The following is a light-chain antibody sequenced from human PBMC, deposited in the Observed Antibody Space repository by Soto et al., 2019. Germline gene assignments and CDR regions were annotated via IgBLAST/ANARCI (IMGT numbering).Light chain of an antibody. CDR3: QQRSNWPPT. Sequence: EIVLTQSPATLSLSPGERATLSCRASQSVRSYLAWYQQKHGQAPRLLIYDASNRATGIPARFSGGGSGTDFTLTISSLEPEDFAVYYWQQRSNWPPTFGQGTKLEIK. J-gene: IGKJ2*01. CDR2: DAS. CDR1: QSVRSY. V-gene: IGKV3-11*01.